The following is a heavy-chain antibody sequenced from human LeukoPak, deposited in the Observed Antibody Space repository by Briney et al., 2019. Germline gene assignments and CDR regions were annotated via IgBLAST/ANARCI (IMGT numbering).Heavy chain of an antibody. V-gene: IGHV4-39*01. Sequence: PSETLSLTRSVSGASLSGGTYYWGWIRQPPGKGLEWIGSIYYTGSTYDNPSLKSRVTMSVDTSKNQFSLKLSSVTAADTAVYYCARRGGSGRAFDYWGQGTLVTVSS. CDR1: GASLSGGTYY. J-gene: IGHJ4*02. D-gene: IGHD1-26*01. CDR3: ARRGGSGRAFDY. CDR2: IYYTGST.